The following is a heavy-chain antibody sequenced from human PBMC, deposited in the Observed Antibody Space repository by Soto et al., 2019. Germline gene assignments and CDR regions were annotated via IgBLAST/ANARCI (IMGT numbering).Heavy chain of an antibody. CDR2: ISAYNGNT. CDR3: ARGTYYYDSSGYSPWDY. D-gene: IGHD3-22*01. V-gene: IGHV1-18*04. CDR1: GYTFTSYG. Sequence: QVQLVQSGAEVKKPGASVKVSCKASGYTFTSYGMSWVRQAPGQGLEWMGWISAYNGNTNYAQKLQGRVTMTTDTSTSTAYMELRSLRSDDTAVYYCARGTYYYDSSGYSPWDYWGQGTLVTVSS. J-gene: IGHJ4*02.